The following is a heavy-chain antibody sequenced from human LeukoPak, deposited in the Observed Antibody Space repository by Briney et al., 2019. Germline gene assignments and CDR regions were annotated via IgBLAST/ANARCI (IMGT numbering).Heavy chain of an antibody. V-gene: IGHV4-34*09. D-gene: IGHD3-22*01. CDR2: INHSGST. CDR3: ARGGYYYDSSGYSNWFDP. J-gene: IGHJ5*02. Sequence: TSETLSLTCAVYGGSFSGYYWSWIRQPPGKGLEWIGEINHSGSTNYNPSLKSRVTISVDTSKNQFSLKLSSVTAADTAVYYCARGGYYYDSSGYSNWFDPWGQGTLVTVSS. CDR1: GGSFSGYY.